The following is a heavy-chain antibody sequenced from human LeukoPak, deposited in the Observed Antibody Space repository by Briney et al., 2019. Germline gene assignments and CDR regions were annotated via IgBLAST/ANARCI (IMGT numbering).Heavy chain of an antibody. D-gene: IGHD3-10*01. CDR3: AKDSEDYYGSGDSFDY. CDR1: GFTFSSYG. V-gene: IGHV3-30*02. Sequence: GGSLRLSCAASGFTFSSYGMHWVRQAPGKGPEWVAFIRYDGSNKYYTDSVKGRFTISRDNSKNTLYLQMNSLRAEDTAVYYCAKDSEDYYGSGDSFDYWGQGTLVTVSS. CDR2: IRYDGSNK. J-gene: IGHJ4*02.